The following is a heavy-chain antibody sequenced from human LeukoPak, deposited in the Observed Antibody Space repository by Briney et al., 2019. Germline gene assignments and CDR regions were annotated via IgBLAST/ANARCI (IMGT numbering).Heavy chain of an antibody. CDR1: GFTFDDYA. CDR3: AKEHSGYGTRMDY. Sequence: PGRSLRLSCAASGFTFDDYAMHWVRQAPGKGLEWVSGISWNSGSIGYADSVKGRFTISRDNAKNSLYLQMNSLRAEDTALYYCAKEHSGYGTRMDYWGQGTLVTVSS. D-gene: IGHD5-12*01. J-gene: IGHJ4*02. CDR2: ISWNSGSI. V-gene: IGHV3-9*01.